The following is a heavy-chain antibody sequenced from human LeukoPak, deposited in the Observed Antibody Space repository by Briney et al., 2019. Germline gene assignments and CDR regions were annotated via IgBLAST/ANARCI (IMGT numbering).Heavy chain of an antibody. CDR2: ISYDGSNK. CDR1: GFTFSSYG. V-gene: IGHV3-30*03. J-gene: IGHJ4*02. Sequence: GGSLRLSCAASGFTFSSYGMHWVRQAPGKGLEWVAVISYDGSNKYYADSVKGRFTISRDNSKNTLYLQMNSLRAEDTAIYYCARDVFDFWGQGILVTVSS. CDR3: ARDVFDF.